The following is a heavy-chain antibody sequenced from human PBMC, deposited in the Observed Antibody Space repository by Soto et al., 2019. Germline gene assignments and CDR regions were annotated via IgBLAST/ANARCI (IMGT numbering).Heavy chain of an antibody. J-gene: IGHJ3*02. CDR1: GYSFTSYW. V-gene: IGHV5-51*01. CDR3: ARRSDSIWGSYRPNAFDI. D-gene: IGHD3-16*02. Sequence: GESLKISCKGSGYSFTSYWIGWVRQMPGKGLEWMGIIYPGDSDTRYSPSFQGQVTISADKSISTAYLQWSSLKASDTAMYYCARRSDSIWGSYRPNAFDIWGQGTMVTVSS. CDR2: IYPGDSDT.